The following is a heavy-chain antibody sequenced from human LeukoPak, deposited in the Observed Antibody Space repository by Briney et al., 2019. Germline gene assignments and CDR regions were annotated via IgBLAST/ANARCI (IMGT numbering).Heavy chain of an antibody. V-gene: IGHV3-33*01. CDR1: GFTFSSYG. J-gene: IGHJ1*01. Sequence: PGRSLRLSCAASGFTFSSYGMHRVRQAPGKGLEWVAVIWYDGSNKYYADSVKGRFTISRDNSKNTLYLQMNSLRAEDTAVYYCAREGPAAAEYFQHWGQGTLVTVSS. CDR3: AREGPAAAEYFQH. CDR2: IWYDGSNK. D-gene: IGHD6-13*01.